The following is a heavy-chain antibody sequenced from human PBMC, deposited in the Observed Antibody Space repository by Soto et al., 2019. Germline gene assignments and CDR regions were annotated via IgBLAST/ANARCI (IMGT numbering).Heavy chain of an antibody. CDR3: ARGLGSSSYYYYGMDV. V-gene: IGHV3-7*01. CDR1: GLTFSSYW. CDR2: IKQDGSEK. D-gene: IGHD6-6*01. Sequence: EVQLVESGGGLVQPGGSLRLSCAASGLTFSSYWMSWVRQAPGKGLEWVANIKQDGSEKYYVDSVKGRFTISRDNAKNSLYLQMNSLRAEDTAVYYCARGLGSSSYYYYGMDVWGQGTTVTVSS. J-gene: IGHJ6*02.